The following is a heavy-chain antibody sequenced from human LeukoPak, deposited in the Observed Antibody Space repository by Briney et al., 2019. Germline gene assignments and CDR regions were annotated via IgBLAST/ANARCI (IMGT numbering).Heavy chain of an antibody. J-gene: IGHJ4*02. D-gene: IGHD5-18*01. CDR1: GYSISSGYY. V-gene: IGHV4-38-2*01. Sequence: PSETLSLTCAVSGYSISSGYYWGWIRQPPGKGLEWIGSIYHSGSTYYNPSLKSRVTISVDTSKTQFSLKLSSVTAADTAVYYCARQSGYSYGYLLDYWGQGTLVTVSS. CDR3: ARQSGYSYGYLLDY. CDR2: IYHSGST.